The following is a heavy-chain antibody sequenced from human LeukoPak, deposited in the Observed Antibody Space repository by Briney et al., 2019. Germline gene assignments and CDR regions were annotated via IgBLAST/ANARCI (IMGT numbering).Heavy chain of an antibody. V-gene: IGHV1-24*01. CDR3: TTAGPLMIVVAQFDY. CDR2: FDPEDGET. Sequence: ASVKVSCKVSGYTLTELSMHWVRQAPGKGLEWMGGFDPEDGETIYAQKFQGRVTMTEDTSTDTAYMELSSLRSEDTAVYYCTTAGPLMIVVAQFDYWGQGTLVTVSS. J-gene: IGHJ4*02. CDR1: GYTLTELS. D-gene: IGHD3-22*01.